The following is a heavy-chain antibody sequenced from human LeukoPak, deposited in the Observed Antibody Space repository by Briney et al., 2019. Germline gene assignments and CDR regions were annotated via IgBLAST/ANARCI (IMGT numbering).Heavy chain of an antibody. D-gene: IGHD6-6*01. CDR1: GGTFSSYA. Sequence: GASVKVSCKASGGTFSSYAISWVRQAPGQGLEWMGGIIPIFGTANYAQKFQGRVTITTDGSTSTAYMELSSLRSEDTAVYYCAGYSSSANNRFDPWGQGTLVTVSS. V-gene: IGHV1-69*05. CDR3: AGYSSSANNRFDP. J-gene: IGHJ5*02. CDR2: IIPIFGTA.